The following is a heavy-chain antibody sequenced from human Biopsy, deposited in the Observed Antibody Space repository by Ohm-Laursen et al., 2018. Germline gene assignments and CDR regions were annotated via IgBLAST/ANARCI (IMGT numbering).Heavy chain of an antibody. CDR2: INEDGTKT. J-gene: IGHJ4*02. V-gene: IGHV3-7*01. CDR1: GFTFSHYC. D-gene: IGHD7-27*01. Sequence: SLRLSCAASGFTFSHYCMNWVRQAPGKGLECVAIINEDGTKTFYVDSVKGRFTISRDNAKNSLYLDMNSLRAEDTAVYYCARDEGWGRLVHWGQGTLASVSS. CDR3: ARDEGWGRLVH.